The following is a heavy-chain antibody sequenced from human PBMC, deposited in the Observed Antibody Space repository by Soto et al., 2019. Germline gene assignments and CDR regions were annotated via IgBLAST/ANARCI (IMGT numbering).Heavy chain of an antibody. CDR3: TRAAWFPYLSFY. V-gene: IGHV3-48*03. CDR1: GFTFSRFE. CDR2: ISGSGSTA. Sequence: SLRLSCAASGFTFSRFELHWVRQAPGKGLEWISYISGSGSTAYYASSVEGRFTISRDNANNSVYLQMDSLRAEDTALYYCTRAAWFPYLSFYWGQGALVTVSS. J-gene: IGHJ4*02. D-gene: IGHD3-10*01.